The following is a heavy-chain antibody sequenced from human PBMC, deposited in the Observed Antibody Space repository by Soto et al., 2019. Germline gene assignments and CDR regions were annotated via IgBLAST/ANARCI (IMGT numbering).Heavy chain of an antibody. Sequence: GGSLRLSCAASGFTFDDCAMHWVRQAPGKGLEWVSGISRNSGSIGYADSVKGRFTISRDNAKNSLYLQMNSLRAEDTALYYCAKDSDSSDWYFDLWGRGTLVTVSS. J-gene: IGHJ2*01. CDR1: GFTFDDCA. V-gene: IGHV3-9*01. CDR2: ISRNSGSI. D-gene: IGHD3-22*01. CDR3: AKDSDSSDWYFDL.